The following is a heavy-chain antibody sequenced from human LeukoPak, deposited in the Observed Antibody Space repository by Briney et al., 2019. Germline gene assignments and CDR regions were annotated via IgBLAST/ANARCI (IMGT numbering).Heavy chain of an antibody. CDR3: AVRKYYDIFTGLQDY. Sequence: ASVKVSCKASGYTFTSYDINWVRQATGQGLECMGWINPNSGNTDYAQKVQGRVTMTRNTSISTAYMELSKLGSEGTDVYYWAVRKYYDIFTGLQDYWGQGTLVTVSS. CDR2: INPNSGNT. J-gene: IGHJ4*02. D-gene: IGHD3-9*01. CDR1: GYTFTSYD. V-gene: IGHV1-8*01.